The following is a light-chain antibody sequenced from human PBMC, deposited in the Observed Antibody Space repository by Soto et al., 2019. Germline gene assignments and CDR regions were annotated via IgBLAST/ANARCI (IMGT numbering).Light chain of an antibody. CDR2: EVS. CDR1: SSDVGAHNY. CDR3: RSVKSRGHSYV. J-gene: IGLJ1*01. Sequence: QSVLTQPASVSGSPGQSITISCTGTSSDVGAHNYVSWYQQHPGKAPKLIIYEVSNRPSGVSNRFSGSKSGNTASLAISGLQADDEAAYHGRSVKSRGHSYVFGTGTQLPVL. V-gene: IGLV2-14*01.